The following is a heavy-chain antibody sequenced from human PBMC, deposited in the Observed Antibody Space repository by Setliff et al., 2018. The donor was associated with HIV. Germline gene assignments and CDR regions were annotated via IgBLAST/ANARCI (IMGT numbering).Heavy chain of an antibody. Sequence: SEALSLTCTVSGYSISSGYYWGWIRQPPGKGLEWIGSIYHSGSTYYNPSLKSRVTISVDTSKNQFSLKLSSVTAADTAVYYCARIDSATRGTFDYWGQGTLVTVSS. J-gene: IGHJ4*02. D-gene: IGHD6-25*01. CDR1: GYSISSGYY. CDR2: IYHSGST. CDR3: ARIDSATRGTFDY. V-gene: IGHV4-38-2*02.